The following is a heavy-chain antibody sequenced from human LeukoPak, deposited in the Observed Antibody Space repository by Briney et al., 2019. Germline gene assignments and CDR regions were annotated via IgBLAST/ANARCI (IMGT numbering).Heavy chain of an antibody. Sequence: GGSLRLSCAASGFTFTSYAMSWVRPAPGKGLEWVSAISGSDGSTFYADSVKGRFTVSRDNFKNTLYLQMNSLRAEDTAVYYCAKGGGAAFYYYMDVWGKGTTVTVSS. D-gene: IGHD1-26*01. CDR1: GFTFTSYA. J-gene: IGHJ6*03. V-gene: IGHV3-23*01. CDR2: ISGSDGST. CDR3: AKGGGAAFYYYMDV.